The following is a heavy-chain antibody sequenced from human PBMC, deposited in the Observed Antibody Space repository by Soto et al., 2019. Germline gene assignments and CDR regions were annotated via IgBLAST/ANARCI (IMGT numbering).Heavy chain of an antibody. CDR3: ARDVGLDSDDFFAY. CDR2: IRGDGGQT. J-gene: IGHJ4*02. Sequence: GGSLRLSCTASGFTFTSYGMGWVRQAPGKGLQWVSTIRGDGGQTHYTDSVRGRFSISRDNSKNTVYLQMDSLRAEDTAMYFCARDVGLDSDDFFAYWGQGTQVTVSS. V-gene: IGHV3-23*01. CDR1: GFTFTSYG. D-gene: IGHD3-9*01.